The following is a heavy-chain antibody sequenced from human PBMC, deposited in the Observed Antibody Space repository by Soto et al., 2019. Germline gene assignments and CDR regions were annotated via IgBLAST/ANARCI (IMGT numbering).Heavy chain of an antibody. D-gene: IGHD3-9*01. CDR3: ATAFRYFDN. V-gene: IGHV3-23*01. Sequence: WGSLRLSCAGSGFTPSTTPLSWVRQAPGKGLEWVATVSGAASHTYYVDSVRGRFFISRDNSKNTVTLQMNNLTVDDTAVYYCATAFRYFDNWGQGTRVTVSS. J-gene: IGHJ4*01. CDR2: VSGAASHT. CDR1: GFTPSTTP.